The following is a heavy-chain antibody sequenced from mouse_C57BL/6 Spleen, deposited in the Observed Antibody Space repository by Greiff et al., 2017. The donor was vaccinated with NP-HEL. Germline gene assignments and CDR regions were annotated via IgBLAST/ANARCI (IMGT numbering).Heavy chain of an antibody. J-gene: IGHJ2*01. Sequence: VQLQQPGAELVMPGASVKLSSKASGYTFTSYWMHWVKQRPGQGLEWIGEIDPSDSYTNYNQKFKGKSTLTVDKSSSTAYMQLSSLTSEDSAVYYCARSEGYYGLYFDYWGQGTTLTVSS. CDR2: IDPSDSYT. D-gene: IGHD1-1*02. CDR3: ARSEGYYGLYFDY. V-gene: IGHV1-69*01. CDR1: GYTFTSYW.